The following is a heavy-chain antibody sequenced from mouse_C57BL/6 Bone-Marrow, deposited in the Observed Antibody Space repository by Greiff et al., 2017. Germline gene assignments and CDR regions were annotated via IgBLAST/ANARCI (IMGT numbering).Heavy chain of an antibody. Sequence: QVQLQQPGAELVKPGASVKLSCKASGYTFTSYWMQWVKQRPGQGLEWIGEIDPSDSYTNYNQTFKGKATLTVDTSSSTAYMQLSSLTSEDSAVYYCARDGGYWPFAYWGQGTLVTVSA. CDR1: GYTFTSYW. CDR3: ARDGGYWPFAY. CDR2: IDPSDSYT. J-gene: IGHJ3*01. V-gene: IGHV1-50*01. D-gene: IGHD2-3*01.